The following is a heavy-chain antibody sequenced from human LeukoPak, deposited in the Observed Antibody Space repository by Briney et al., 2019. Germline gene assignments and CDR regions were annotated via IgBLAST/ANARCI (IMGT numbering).Heavy chain of an antibody. J-gene: IGHJ3*02. D-gene: IGHD5-18*01. CDR1: GGPISSGGYY. Sequence: SQTLSLTCTVSGGPISSGGYYWSWIRQHPGKGLEWIGYIYYSGSAYYNPSLKSRVTISVDTSKNQFSLKLRSVTAADTAVYYCARDGTLPTSTAMVAFDIWGQGTMVTVSS. CDR3: ARDGTLPTSTAMVAFDI. CDR2: IYYSGSA. V-gene: IGHV4-31*03.